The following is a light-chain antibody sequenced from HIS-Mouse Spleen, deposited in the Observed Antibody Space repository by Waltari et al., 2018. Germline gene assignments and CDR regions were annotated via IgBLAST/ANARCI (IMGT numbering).Light chain of an antibody. J-gene: IGLJ3*02. CDR2: RNT. CDR3: AAWDDSLNGHWV. V-gene: IGLV1-44*01. Sequence: QSVLTQPPSASGTPGQRVTISCSGSSSNIGSNTVNWYQQLPGTAPKLLIYRNTQRPSGVPDRFSGSKSGTSASLAISGLQSEDEADYYCAAWDDSLNGHWVFGGGTKLTVL. CDR1: SSNIGSNT.